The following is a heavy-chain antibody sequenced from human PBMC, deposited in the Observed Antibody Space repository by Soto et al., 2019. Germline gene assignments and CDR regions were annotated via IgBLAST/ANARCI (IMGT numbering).Heavy chain of an antibody. CDR3: VRDSPIGSTFSGYDGIDY. D-gene: IGHD5-12*01. J-gene: IGHJ4*02. CDR1: GGTFSNDI. Sequence: QVQLVQSGAEVQKPGSSVKVSCKTSGGTFSNDIITWVRQAPGQGLEWMGRIISLLDTTNYAQKFQGRVTITADKSTGTAYMELNSLRSEDTAVYYCVRDSPIGSTFSGYDGIDYWGQGTLVTVSS. V-gene: IGHV1-69*08. CDR2: IISLLDTT.